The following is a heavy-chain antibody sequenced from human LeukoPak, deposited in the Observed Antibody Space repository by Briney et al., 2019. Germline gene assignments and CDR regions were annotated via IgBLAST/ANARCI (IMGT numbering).Heavy chain of an antibody. Sequence: VGSLRLSCAASGFTLRQYLVSSVPQAPGQGLEWVANIDEDGSVKYFVDFVKGRFTISRDNAKNSLYLQMNSLRAEDTALYYCARDITPPGLFWDSWGQGNLDTVSS. CDR1: GFTLRQYL. D-gene: IGHD1-14*01. J-gene: IGHJ4*02. V-gene: IGHV3-7*05. CDR3: ARDITPPGLFWDS. CDR2: IDEDGSVK.